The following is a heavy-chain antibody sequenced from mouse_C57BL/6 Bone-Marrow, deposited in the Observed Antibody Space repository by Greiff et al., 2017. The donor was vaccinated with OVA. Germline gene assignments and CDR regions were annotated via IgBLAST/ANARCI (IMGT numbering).Heavy chain of an antibody. D-gene: IGHD1-1*01. CDR1: GYTFTDYY. J-gene: IGHJ3*01. CDR2: INPYNGGT. Sequence: VQLKQSGPVLVKPGASVKMSCKASGYTFTDYYMNWVKQSHGKSLEWIGVINPYNGGTSYNQKFKGKATLTVDKSSSTAYMELNSLTSEDSAVYYCARDPTVVAPSWFAYWGQGTLVTVSA. V-gene: IGHV1-19*01. CDR3: ARDPTVVAPSWFAY.